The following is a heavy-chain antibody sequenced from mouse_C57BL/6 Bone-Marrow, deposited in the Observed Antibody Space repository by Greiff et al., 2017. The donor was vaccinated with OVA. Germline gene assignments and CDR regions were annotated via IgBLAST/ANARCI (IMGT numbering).Heavy chain of an antibody. CDR1: GFSLTSYG. Sequence: VKLVESGPGLVAPSQSLSITCTVSGFSLTSYGVDWVRQSPGKGLEWLGVIWGVGSTNYNSALKSRLSISKDNSKSQVSLKMNSLQTDDTAMYYCARTLTGTGYFDVWGTGTTVTVSS. CDR3: ARTLTGTGYFDV. V-gene: IGHV2-6*01. CDR2: IWGVGST. D-gene: IGHD4-1*01. J-gene: IGHJ1*03.